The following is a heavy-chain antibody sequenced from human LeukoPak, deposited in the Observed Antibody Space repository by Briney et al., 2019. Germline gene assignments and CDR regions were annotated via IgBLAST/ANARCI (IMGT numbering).Heavy chain of an antibody. V-gene: IGHV3-66*01. CDR2: IYSGGST. Sequence: GGSLRSSCAASGFTVSSNYMSWVRQAPGKGLEWVSVIYSGGSTYYADSVKGRFTISRDNSKNTLYLQMNSLRAEDTAVYYCARDAYDSSGYYLSYYYYGMDVWGQGTTVTVSS. CDR3: ARDAYDSSGYYLSYYYYGMDV. CDR1: GFTVSSNY. D-gene: IGHD3-22*01. J-gene: IGHJ6*02.